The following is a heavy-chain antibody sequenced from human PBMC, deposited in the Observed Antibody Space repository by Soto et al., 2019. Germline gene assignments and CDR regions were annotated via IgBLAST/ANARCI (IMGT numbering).Heavy chain of an antibody. D-gene: IGHD4-17*01. J-gene: IGHJ6*02. V-gene: IGHV4-59*12. CDR3: ARAHYGDYGYGMDV. CDR1: GGSISSYY. Sequence: SETLSLTCTVSGGSISSYYWSWIRQPPGKGLERIGYIYYSGSTNYNPSLKSRVTISVDTSKNQFSLKLSSVTAADTAVYYCARAHYGDYGYGMDVWGQGTTVTVSS. CDR2: IYYSGST.